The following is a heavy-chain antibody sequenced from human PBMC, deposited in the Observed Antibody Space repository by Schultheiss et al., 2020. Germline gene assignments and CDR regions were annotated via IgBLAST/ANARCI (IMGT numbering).Heavy chain of an antibody. CDR2: IWYDGSNK. J-gene: IGHJ6*02. V-gene: IGHV3-33*01. CDR3: ARDLHHMVRGVIGMVSYYGMDV. CDR1: GFTFSSYG. Sequence: GGSLRLSCAASGFTFSSYGMHWIRQAPGKGLEWVAVIWYDGSNKYYADSVKGRFTISRDNAKNSLYLQMNSLRAEDTAVYYCARDLHHMVRGVIGMVSYYGMDVWGQGTTVTVSS. D-gene: IGHD3-10*01.